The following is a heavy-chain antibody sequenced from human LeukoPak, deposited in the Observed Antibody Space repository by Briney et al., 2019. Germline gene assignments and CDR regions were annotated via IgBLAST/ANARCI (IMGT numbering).Heavy chain of an antibody. D-gene: IGHD5-24*01. CDR2: INPVGGST. CDR1: VYTFTSYY. J-gene: IGHJ5*01. CDR3: ARSPEMATIPGIHSQNWFDS. Sequence: ASGTVSCTASVYTFTSYYMHWVRQAPGQGLEWMGIINPVGGSTTYAQNFQGRVIMSRDTSTSTVYMELSSLRSEDTAVYYCARSPEMATIPGIHSQNWFDSWGQGTLVTVSS. V-gene: IGHV1-46*01.